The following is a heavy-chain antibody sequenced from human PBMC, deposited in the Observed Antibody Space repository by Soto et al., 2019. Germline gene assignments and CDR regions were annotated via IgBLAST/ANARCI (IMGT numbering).Heavy chain of an antibody. CDR3: ATVGMGQREYYYYYYMDV. D-gene: IGHD6-25*01. Sequence: QVQLQESGPGLVKPSGTLSLTCAVSSGSISSSNWWSWVRQPPGKGLDWIGEIYHSGSTNYNPSLKSRVTISVDKSKNQFSLKLSSVTAADTAVYYCATVGMGQREYYYYYYMDVWGKGTTVTVSS. CDR2: IYHSGST. V-gene: IGHV4-4*02. CDR1: SGSISSSNW. J-gene: IGHJ6*03.